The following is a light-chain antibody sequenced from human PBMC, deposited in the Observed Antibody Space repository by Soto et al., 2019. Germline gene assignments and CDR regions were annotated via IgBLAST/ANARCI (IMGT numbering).Light chain of an antibody. CDR3: CSYAGSYTLV. V-gene: IGLV2-11*01. CDR1: SSDVCGYNY. Sequence: QSVLTQPRSVSGSPGQSVTISCTGTSSDVCGYNYVSWYQHHPGKAPKLMIYDVSKRPSGVPDRFSGSKSGNTASLTISGLQAEDEADYYCCSYAGSYTLVFGGGTKLTVL. J-gene: IGLJ2*01. CDR2: DVS.